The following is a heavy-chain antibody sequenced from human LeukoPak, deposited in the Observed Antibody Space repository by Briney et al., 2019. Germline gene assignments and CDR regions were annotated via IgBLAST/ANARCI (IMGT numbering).Heavy chain of an antibody. CDR2: IYHSGST. Sequence: SETLSLTCTVSGGSISSYYWSWLRQPPGKGLEWIGYIYHSGSTYYNPSLKSRVTISVDRSKNQFSLKLSSVTAADTAVYYCARASKWLRFGDPYYFDYWGQGTLVTVSS. D-gene: IGHD5-12*01. J-gene: IGHJ4*02. CDR3: ARASKWLRFGDPYYFDY. CDR1: GGSISSYY. V-gene: IGHV4-59*12.